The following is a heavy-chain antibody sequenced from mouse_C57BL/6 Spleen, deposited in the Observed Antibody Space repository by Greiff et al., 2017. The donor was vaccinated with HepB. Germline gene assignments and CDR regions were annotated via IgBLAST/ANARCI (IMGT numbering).Heavy chain of an antibody. V-gene: IGHV1-69*01. CDR2: IDPSDSYT. CDR1: GYTFTSYW. D-gene: IGHD4-1*01. Sequence: QVQLKQPGAELVMPGASVKLSCKASGYTFTSYWMHWVKQRPGQGLEWIGEIDPSDSYTNYNQKFKGKSTLTVDKSSSTAYMQLSSLTSEDSAVYYCARGTGNYFDYWGQGTTLTVSS. J-gene: IGHJ2*01. CDR3: ARGTGNYFDY.